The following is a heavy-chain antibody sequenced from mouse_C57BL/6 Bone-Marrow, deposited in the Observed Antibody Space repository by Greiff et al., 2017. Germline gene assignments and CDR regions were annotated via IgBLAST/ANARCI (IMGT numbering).Heavy chain of an antibody. CDR2: IYPRSGNT. D-gene: IGHD3-2*02. V-gene: IGHV1-81*01. CDR1: GYTFTSYG. Sequence: QVQLQQSGAELARPGASVKLSCKASGYTFTSYGISWVKQRTGQGLEWIGEIYPRSGNTYYNEKFKGKATLTADKSSSTAYMEIRSLTSEDSADYCGAPRQRRLFAYWGQGTRVTVSA. J-gene: IGHJ3*01. CDR3: APRQRRLFAY.